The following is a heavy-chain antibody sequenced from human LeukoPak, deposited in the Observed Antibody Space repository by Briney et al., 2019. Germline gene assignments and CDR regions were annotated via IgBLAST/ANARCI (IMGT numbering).Heavy chain of an antibody. CDR2: IYPGDSDT. Sequence: PGESLKISCNVSGYSFSTYWIGWVRQMPGKGLEWMGIIYPGDSDTRYNPSFQGQVTISADQYTNTAYLQWSSMKASDTAICYCGRHARMGATQSNFDYWGQGTLVTVSS. CDR3: GRHARMGATQSNFDY. D-gene: IGHD1-26*01. V-gene: IGHV5-51*01. J-gene: IGHJ4*02. CDR1: GYSFSTYW.